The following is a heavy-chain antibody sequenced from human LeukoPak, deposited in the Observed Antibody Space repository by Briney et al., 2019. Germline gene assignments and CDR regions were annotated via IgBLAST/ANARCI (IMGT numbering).Heavy chain of an antibody. J-gene: IGHJ4*01. D-gene: IGHD3-3*01. Sequence: PGGSLRLSCAASGFIFSNYAMGWVRQAPGKGLEWVSGIRGSGPSMYYADSVKGRFTISRDNSKNIVYLQMDSLRVEDTAIYYCAKADTFGVVHLYYFDSWGRGAPVTVSS. CDR2: IRGSGPSM. V-gene: IGHV3-23*01. CDR1: GFIFSNYA. CDR3: AKADTFGVVHLYYFDS.